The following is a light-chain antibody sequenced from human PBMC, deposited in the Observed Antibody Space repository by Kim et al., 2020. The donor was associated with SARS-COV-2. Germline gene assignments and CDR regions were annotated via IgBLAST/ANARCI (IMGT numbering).Light chain of an antibody. CDR1: NIVTKS. CDR2: FDS. CDR3: QVWDTGSTHVV. V-gene: IGLV3-21*04. Sequence: APGKTASITCGGNNIVTKSVHCYQQKPGQAPVLVIYFDSGRPSGIPERFSGSISGNTATLTIGRVEAGDEADYYCQVWDTGSTHVVFGGGTQLTVL. J-gene: IGLJ2*01.